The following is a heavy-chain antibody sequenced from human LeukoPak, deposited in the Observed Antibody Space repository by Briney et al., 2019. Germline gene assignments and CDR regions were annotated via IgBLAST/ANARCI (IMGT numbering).Heavy chain of an antibody. J-gene: IGHJ4*02. CDR2: ISYNGSNK. CDR3: AEPTPVVSAAMAGFDY. D-gene: IGHD2-2*01. V-gene: IGHV3-30*18. Sequence: GGSLRLSCAASGFTFSSYGMLWVRQAPGEGLEWVAVISYNGSNKNYADSVKGRFTISRDNSKNTLYLQMNSLRAEDTAVYYCAEPTPVVSAAMAGFDYWGQGTPVTVSS. CDR1: GFTFSSYG.